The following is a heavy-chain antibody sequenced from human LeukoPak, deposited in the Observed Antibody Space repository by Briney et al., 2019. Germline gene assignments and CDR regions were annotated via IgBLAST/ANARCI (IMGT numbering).Heavy chain of an antibody. CDR1: GGSMNSFY. CDR3: ARGWCSTTTCYLPDY. J-gene: IGHJ4*02. CDR2: IYASGSS. V-gene: IGHV4-4*07. Sequence: SETLSLTCTVSGGSMNSFYWSWIRQPAGKGLEWIGRIYASGSSNYNPSLKSRLTISIHNSKNQFSMKLTSVTAADTAVYYCARGWCSTTTCYLPDYWGQGTLVTVSS. D-gene: IGHD2-2*01.